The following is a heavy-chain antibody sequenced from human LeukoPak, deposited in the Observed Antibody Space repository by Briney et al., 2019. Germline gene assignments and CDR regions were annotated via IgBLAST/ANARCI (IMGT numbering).Heavy chain of an antibody. D-gene: IGHD3-16*01. Sequence: SETLSLTCTVSGGSISSGGYYWSWIRQHPRKGLEWIGYIYYSGSTYYNPSLKSRVTISVDTSKNQFSLKLSSVTAADTAVYYCARDVIPSRFYIWGQGTMVTVSP. CDR3: ARDVIPSRFYI. CDR2: IYYSGST. V-gene: IGHV4-31*03. J-gene: IGHJ3*02. CDR1: GGSISSGGYY.